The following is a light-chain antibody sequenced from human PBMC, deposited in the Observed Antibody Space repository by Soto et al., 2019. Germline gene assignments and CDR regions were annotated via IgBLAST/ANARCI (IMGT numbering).Light chain of an antibody. Sequence: EIVLTQSPATLSLSPGERATLSCRASQSVSSYLAWYQQKPGQAPRLLIYDASNRATGIPARFSGSGSGTDFPLTISSLEPEDFAVYSGQQRSNWPYIFGQGTKLEIK. CDR2: DAS. J-gene: IGKJ2*01. V-gene: IGKV3-11*01. CDR1: QSVSSY. CDR3: QQRSNWPYI.